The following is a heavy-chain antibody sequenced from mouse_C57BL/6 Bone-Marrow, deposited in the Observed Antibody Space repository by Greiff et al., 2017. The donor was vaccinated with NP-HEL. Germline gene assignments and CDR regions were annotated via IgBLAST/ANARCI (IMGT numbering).Heavy chain of an antibody. CDR2: ISGGGGNT. D-gene: IGHD1-1*01. J-gene: IGHJ2*01. CDR3: ARHDYYGSSYDY. V-gene: IGHV5-9*01. CDR1: GFTFSSYT. Sequence: EVQGVESGGGLVKPGGSLKLSCAASGFTFSSYTMSWVRQTPEKRLEWVATISGGGGNTYYPDSVKGRFTISRDNAKNTLYLQMSSLGSEDTALYYCARHDYYGSSYDYWGQGTTLTVSS.